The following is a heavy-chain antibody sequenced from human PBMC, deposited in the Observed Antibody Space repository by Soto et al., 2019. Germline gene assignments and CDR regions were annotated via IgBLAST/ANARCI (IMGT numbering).Heavy chain of an antibody. Sequence: ASLRLSCAASGFTFSSNAMSWVRQAAGKGLEWVSAISGSGGSTYYADSVKGRFTISRDNSKNTLYLQMNSLRAEDTAVYYCAKDTPYGDYVFDYWGQGTLVTVSS. D-gene: IGHD4-17*01. J-gene: IGHJ4*02. CDR2: ISGSGGST. CDR1: GFTFSSNA. V-gene: IGHV3-23*01. CDR3: AKDTPYGDYVFDY.